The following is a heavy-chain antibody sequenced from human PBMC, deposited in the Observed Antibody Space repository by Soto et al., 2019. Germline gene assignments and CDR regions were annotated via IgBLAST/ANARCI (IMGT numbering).Heavy chain of an antibody. V-gene: IGHV3-30*03. D-gene: IGHD6-13*01. CDR3: AISIGGSSWYPPDY. CDR2: LANDGTTQ. J-gene: IGHJ4*02. CDR1: GFTFNGYG. Sequence: QVHLVESGGGVVQPGGSLRLSCAASGFTFNGYGMHWVRQSPGEGLEWLAVLANDGTTQYYADSVKGRFTISRDNSKNTLYLQLDSLRPEDTAVYYCAISIGGSSWYPPDYWGQGTLVTVSS.